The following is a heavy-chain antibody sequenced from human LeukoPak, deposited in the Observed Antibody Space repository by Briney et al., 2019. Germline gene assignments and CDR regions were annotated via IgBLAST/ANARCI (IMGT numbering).Heavy chain of an antibody. D-gene: IGHD3-10*01. V-gene: IGHV3-53*01. CDR1: GFTVSRNY. J-gene: IGHJ4*02. Sequence: GGSLRLSCAASGFTVSRNYKSWVRQAPGKGLEWVSVIYSGGNTYYADFVKGRFTISRDYSKNTLYLQINSLTAEDTAVYYCANLPRGDYWGLGTLVTVSS. CDR2: IYSGGNT. CDR3: ANLPRGDY.